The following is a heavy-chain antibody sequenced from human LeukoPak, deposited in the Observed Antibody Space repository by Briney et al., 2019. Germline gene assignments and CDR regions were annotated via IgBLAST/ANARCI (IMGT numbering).Heavy chain of an antibody. Sequence: GGSLRLSCAASGFTFSDYHMNWVRQAPGKGLEWVAYISSASNYIYYADSVKGRLTVSRDNAKNSLYLQMDSLRAEDTAVYYCARQMTPHGNFDYWGQGTLVTVSS. CDR2: ISSASNYI. V-gene: IGHV3-21*04. D-gene: IGHD1-26*01. CDR1: GFTFSDYH. J-gene: IGHJ4*02. CDR3: ARQMTPHGNFDY.